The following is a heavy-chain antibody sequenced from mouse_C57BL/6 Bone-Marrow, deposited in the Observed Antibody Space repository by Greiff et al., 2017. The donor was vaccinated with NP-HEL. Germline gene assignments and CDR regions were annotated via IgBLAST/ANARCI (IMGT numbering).Heavy chain of an antibody. V-gene: IGHV1-81*01. CDR3: ARDRDGRYFDV. J-gene: IGHJ1*03. D-gene: IGHD3-2*01. CDR1: GYTFTSYG. Sequence: VQLVESGAELARPGASVKLSCKASGYTFTSYGISWVKQRTGQGLEWIGEIYPRSGNTYYNEKFKGKATLTADKSSSTAYMELRSLTSEDSAVYFCARDRDGRYFDVWGTGTTVTVSS. CDR2: IYPRSGNT.